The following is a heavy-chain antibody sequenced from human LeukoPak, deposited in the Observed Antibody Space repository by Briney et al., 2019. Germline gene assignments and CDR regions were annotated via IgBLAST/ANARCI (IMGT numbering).Heavy chain of an antibody. CDR3: ARNPAGIGDY. V-gene: IGHV3-48*02. Sequence: PAGSLRLSCAASGFTFRTYNMNWVRQAPGKGLEWVSFISSDSRIIYYADSVKGRFTVSRDNAKNSLYLQMNSLRDEDTAVYYCARNPAGIGDYWGQGSLVTVSS. CDR2: ISSDSRII. J-gene: IGHJ4*02. CDR1: GFTFRTYN. D-gene: IGHD1-26*01.